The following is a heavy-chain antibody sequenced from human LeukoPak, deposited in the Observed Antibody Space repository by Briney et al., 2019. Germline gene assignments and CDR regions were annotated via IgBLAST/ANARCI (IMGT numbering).Heavy chain of an antibody. CDR1: GYIFTSYY. CDR2: INPSGGST. J-gene: IGHJ6*02. D-gene: IGHD5-18*01. V-gene: IGHV1-46*01. Sequence: ASVKVSCKASGYIFTSYYMHWVRQAPGQGLEWMGIINPSGGSTSYAQKFQGRVTMTRDTSTSTVYMELSSLRSEDTAVYYCARAVGGSGYSYGYGTYYYYYGMDVWGQGTTVTVSS. CDR3: ARAVGGSGYSYGYGTYYYYYGMDV.